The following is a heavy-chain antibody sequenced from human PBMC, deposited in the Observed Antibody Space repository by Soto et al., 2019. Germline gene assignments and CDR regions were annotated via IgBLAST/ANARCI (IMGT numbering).Heavy chain of an antibody. D-gene: IGHD5-12*01. Sequence: SQTLSLTCAISGDTVSSNRAAWNWIRQSPSRGLEWLGRTYYRTRWYNDYAVSVKGRITINPDPSRNQFYLQVNSVTSEDTAVYYCAAATRGYLYYGLDVWGQGTPVTVSS. CDR1: GDTVSSNRAA. V-gene: IGHV6-1*01. CDR2: TYYRTRWYN. CDR3: AAATRGYLYYGLDV. J-gene: IGHJ6*02.